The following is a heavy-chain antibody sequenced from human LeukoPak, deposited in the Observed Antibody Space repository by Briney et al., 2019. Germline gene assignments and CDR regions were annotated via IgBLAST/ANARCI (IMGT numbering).Heavy chain of an antibody. CDR2: IIPIFGTA. CDR1: GGTFNNYA. Sequence: SVKVSCTASGGTFNNYAISWVRQAPGQGLEWMGGIIPIFGTANYAQKFQGRVTITADESTSTAYMELSSLRSEDTAVYYCARVLRFLEWQDNWFDPWGQGTLVTVSS. V-gene: IGHV1-69*13. CDR3: ARVLRFLEWQDNWFDP. J-gene: IGHJ5*02. D-gene: IGHD3-3*01.